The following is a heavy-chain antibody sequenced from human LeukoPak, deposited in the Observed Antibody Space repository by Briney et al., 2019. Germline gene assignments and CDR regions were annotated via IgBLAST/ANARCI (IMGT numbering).Heavy chain of an antibody. D-gene: IGHD3/OR15-3a*01. J-gene: IGHJ3*02. CDR1: GFTFTRYR. CDR3: ARGGLDHAFDI. Sequence: PGGSLRLSCSASGFTFTRYRMHWVRQAPGKGLVWVSRVNSDGTGRIYADAVKGRITISRDNAKSSVFLELNSLRAEDTATYYCARGGLDHAFDIWGQGTMVTVSS. V-gene: IGHV3-74*01. CDR2: VNSDGTGR.